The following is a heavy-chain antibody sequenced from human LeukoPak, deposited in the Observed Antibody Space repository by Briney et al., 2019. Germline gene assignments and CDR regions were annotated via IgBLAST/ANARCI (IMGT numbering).Heavy chain of an antibody. CDR3: ARDLRYCSSTSCYPGYYFDY. CDR1: GYTFTGYY. CDR2: INPNSGGT. J-gene: IGHJ4*02. Sequence: AASVKVSCKASGYTFTGYYMHWVRQAPGQGLEWMGWINPNSGGTNYAQKFQGWVTMTRDTSISTAYMELSRLRSDDTAVYYCARDLRYCSSTSCYPGYYFDYWGQGTLVTVSS. D-gene: IGHD2-2*01. V-gene: IGHV1-2*04.